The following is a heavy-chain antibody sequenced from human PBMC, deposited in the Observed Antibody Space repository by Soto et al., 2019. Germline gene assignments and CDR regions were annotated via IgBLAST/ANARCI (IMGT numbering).Heavy chain of an antibody. V-gene: IGHV1-2*04. CDR1: GYTFTGYY. Sequence: GASVKVSCKASGYTFTGYYMHWVRQAPGQGLEWMGWINPNSGGTNYAQKFQGWVTMTRDTSISTAYMELSRLRSDDTAVYYCARDKAVRGVNGPRYGMDVWGQGTTVTVSS. J-gene: IGHJ6*02. CDR2: INPNSGGT. CDR3: ARDKAVRGVNGPRYGMDV. D-gene: IGHD3-10*01.